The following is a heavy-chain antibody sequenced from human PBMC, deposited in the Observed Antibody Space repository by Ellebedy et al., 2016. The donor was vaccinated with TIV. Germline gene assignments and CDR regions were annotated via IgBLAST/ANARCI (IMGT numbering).Heavy chain of an antibody. D-gene: IGHD4-23*01. CDR1: GVSISHYY. CDR3: ARDSSDWRWYL. Sequence: SETLSLTXTVSGVSISHYYWSWIRQSPGKGLEWIRYIHYSGTTKYNPSLKSRVSISVDTSKKQVSLTLSSVTAADTAVYYCARDSSDWRWYLWGQGILVTVSA. CDR2: IHYSGTT. V-gene: IGHV4-59*01. J-gene: IGHJ1*01.